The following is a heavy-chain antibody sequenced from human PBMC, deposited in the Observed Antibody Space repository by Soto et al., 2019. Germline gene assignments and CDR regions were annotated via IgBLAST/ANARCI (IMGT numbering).Heavy chain of an antibody. CDR2: ISYDGSNK. V-gene: IGHV3-30-3*01. CDR1: GFTFSSYA. Sequence: GGSLRLSCAASGFTFSSYAMHWVRQAPGKGLEWVAVISYDGSNKYYADSVKGRFTISRDNSKNTLYLQMNSLRAEDTAVYYCARDQYYDFWSGYWDYYYYGMDVWGQGTTVTVSS. J-gene: IGHJ6*02. D-gene: IGHD3-3*01. CDR3: ARDQYYDFWSGYWDYYYYGMDV.